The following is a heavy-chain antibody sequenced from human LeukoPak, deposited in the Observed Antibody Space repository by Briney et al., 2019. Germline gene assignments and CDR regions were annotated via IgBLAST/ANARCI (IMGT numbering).Heavy chain of an antibody. CDR3: ARGQWVFWSDNNWFDP. Sequence: ASVKVSCKASGYTFTSYDINWVRQATGQGLEWMGWMNPNSGNTGYAQKFQGRVTMTRNTSISTAYMELSSLRSEDTAVYYCARGQWVFWSDNNWFDPWGQGTLVTVSS. CDR1: GYTFTSYD. J-gene: IGHJ5*02. CDR2: MNPNSGNT. D-gene: IGHD3-3*01. V-gene: IGHV1-8*01.